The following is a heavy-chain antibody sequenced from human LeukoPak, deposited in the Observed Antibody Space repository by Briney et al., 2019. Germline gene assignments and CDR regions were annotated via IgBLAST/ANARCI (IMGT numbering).Heavy chain of an antibody. CDR2: IYYRGST. V-gene: IGHV4-39*01. Sequence: SETLSLTCTVSGGTISSSSFYWGWIRQPPGRGLEWIGSIYYRGSTYYNPSLKSRVTISVDMSENQVSLKLRSVTAADTAVYYCTEFYFDRSGYADYWGQGTLVTVSS. D-gene: IGHD3-22*01. J-gene: IGHJ4*02. CDR3: TEFYFDRSGYADY. CDR1: GGTISSSSFY.